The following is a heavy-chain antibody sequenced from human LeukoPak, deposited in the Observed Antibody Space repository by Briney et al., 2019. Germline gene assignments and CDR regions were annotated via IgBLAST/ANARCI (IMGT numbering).Heavy chain of an antibody. J-gene: IGHJ4*02. V-gene: IGHV1-3*01. CDR1: GYTFTSYA. D-gene: IGHD5-12*01. CDR3: ARDRRRAANSGYAYGYFDY. CDR2: INAGNGNT. Sequence: ASVKVSCKASGYTFTSYAMHWVRQAPGQRLEWMGWINAGNGNTKYSQKFQGRVTITRDTSASTAYMELSSLRSEDTAVYYCARDRRRAANSGYAYGYFDYWGQGTLVTVSS.